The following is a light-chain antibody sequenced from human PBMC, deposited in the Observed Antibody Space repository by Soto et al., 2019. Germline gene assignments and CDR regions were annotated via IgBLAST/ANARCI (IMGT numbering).Light chain of an antibody. Sequence: QSALTQPPSVSGSPGQSVTISCSGTSTDVGSHNSVSWYKQAPGTSPKLMIFEVNNRPSGVPDRFSESKSGNTASLTISGLQPEDEADYYCSSYIASITSHVFGTGTKVTVL. CDR1: STDVGSHNS. V-gene: IGLV2-18*02. CDR2: EVN. J-gene: IGLJ1*01. CDR3: SSYIASITSHV.